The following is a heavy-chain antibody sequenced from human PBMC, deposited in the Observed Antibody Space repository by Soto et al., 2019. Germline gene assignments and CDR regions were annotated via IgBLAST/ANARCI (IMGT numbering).Heavy chain of an antibody. CDR1: GGTFSSYA. J-gene: IGHJ3*02. CDR2: IIPIFGTA. CDR3: ARDGYSGSPSYAFDI. V-gene: IGHV1-69*13. Sequence: ASVKVSCKGAGGTFSSYAISWGRQAPGQGLEWMGGIIPIFGTANYAQKFQGRVTITADESTSTAYMELSSLRSGDTAVYYCARDGYSGSPSYAFDIWGQGTMVTVSS. D-gene: IGHD1-26*01.